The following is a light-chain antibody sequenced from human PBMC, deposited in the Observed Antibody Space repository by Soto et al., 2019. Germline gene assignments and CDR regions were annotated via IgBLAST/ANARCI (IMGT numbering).Light chain of an antibody. V-gene: IGKV1-5*03. Sequence: DIQMTQSPSTLSASVGDRVTITCRASQSINSWLAWHQQKPGKAPKLLIYEASTLESGVPSRFSGSASGTEFTTTISRLQPDDFATYYCQQYNSYPWTFGQGTKVEIK. J-gene: IGKJ1*01. CDR2: EAS. CDR1: QSINSW. CDR3: QQYNSYPWT.